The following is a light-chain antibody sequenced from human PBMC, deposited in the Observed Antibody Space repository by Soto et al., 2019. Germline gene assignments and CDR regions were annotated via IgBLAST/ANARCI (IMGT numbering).Light chain of an antibody. CDR3: QSYDTSLSGVI. J-gene: IGLJ2*01. V-gene: IGLV1-40*01. Sequence: QAVVTQTPSVSGARGQKITMSCTGSSSNIGAGYDVHWYQQIPGAAPRLLIYADNNRPSGVPDRFSASKSGTSASLAITGLQGEDEANYYCQSYDTSLSGVIFGAGTKLTVL. CDR2: ADN. CDR1: SSNIGAGYD.